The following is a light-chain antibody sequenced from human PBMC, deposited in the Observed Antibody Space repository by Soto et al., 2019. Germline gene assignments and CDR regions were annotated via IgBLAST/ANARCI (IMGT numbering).Light chain of an antibody. Sequence: DIQLTQSPSSLSASVGDRITIACRASQSISSYLNWSQQKPWKAPKLLIYAAFSLQSGVPSRCSCSGSGTDFTLNISSLQPEDFATYYCAQSYSTPWTFGQGTKVEIK. V-gene: IGKV1-39*01. CDR1: QSISSY. CDR2: AAF. J-gene: IGKJ1*01. CDR3: AQSYSTPWT.